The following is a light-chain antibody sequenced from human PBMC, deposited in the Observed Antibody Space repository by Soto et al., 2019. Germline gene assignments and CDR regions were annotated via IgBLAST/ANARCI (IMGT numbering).Light chain of an antibody. V-gene: IGKV1-33*01. Sequence: DIQMTQSPSSLSASVGDRVTITCQASQVIRKYLNWYQQEQGKAPKLLIYGASNLEPGVPSRFSGGGSWTDFTFTISSLRPEDISTYYCQQYATVPYTFGRGTKLESK. CDR2: GAS. J-gene: IGKJ2*01. CDR3: QQYATVPYT. CDR1: QVIRKY.